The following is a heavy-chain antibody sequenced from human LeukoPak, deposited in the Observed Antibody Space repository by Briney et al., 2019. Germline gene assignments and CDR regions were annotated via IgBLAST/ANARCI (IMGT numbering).Heavy chain of an antibody. Sequence: NPGGSLRLSCAASGFTFSSYSMNWVRQAPGKGLEWVSSISSSSSYIYYADSVKGRFTISRDNAKNSLYLQMSSLRAEDTAVYYCARAKYDYVWGSYPPENWFDPWGQGTLVTVSS. CDR3: ARAKYDYVWGSYPPENWFDP. CDR1: GFTFSSYS. CDR2: ISSSSSYI. D-gene: IGHD3-16*02. J-gene: IGHJ5*02. V-gene: IGHV3-21*01.